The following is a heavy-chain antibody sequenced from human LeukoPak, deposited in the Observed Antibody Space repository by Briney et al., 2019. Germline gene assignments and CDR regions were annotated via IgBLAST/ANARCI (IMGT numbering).Heavy chain of an antibody. CDR1: GGTFSSYD. D-gene: IGHD3-22*01. V-gene: IGHV1-69*06. J-gene: IGHJ3*02. Sequence: ASVKVSCKASGGTFSSYDISWVRQAPGQGLEWMGGIIAIFGTANYAQKFQGRVTITADKSTSTAYMELSSLRSEDTAVYYCARGSGRYYDSSGYAFDIWGQGTMVTVSS. CDR3: ARGSGRYYDSSGYAFDI. CDR2: IIAIFGTA.